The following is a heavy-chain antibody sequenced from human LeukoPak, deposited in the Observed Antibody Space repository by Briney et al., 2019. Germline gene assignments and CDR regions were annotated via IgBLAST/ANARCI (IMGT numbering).Heavy chain of an antibody. Sequence: GGSLRLSCAASGSAFSSYGMHWVRQAPGKGLEWVAFIRYDGSNKYYADSVKGRFTISRDNSKNTLYLQMNSLRAEDTAVYYCAKNRKIAGPDAFDIWGQGTMVTVSS. J-gene: IGHJ3*02. CDR1: GSAFSSYG. CDR2: IRYDGSNK. V-gene: IGHV3-30*02. CDR3: AKNRKIAGPDAFDI. D-gene: IGHD6-13*01.